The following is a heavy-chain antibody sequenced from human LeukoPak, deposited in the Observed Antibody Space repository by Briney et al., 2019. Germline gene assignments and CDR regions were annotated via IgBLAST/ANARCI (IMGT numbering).Heavy chain of an antibody. J-gene: IGHJ4*02. CDR3: ARAPSGSYHDY. CDR1: GFTFSSYG. V-gene: IGHV3-33*01. CDR2: IWYDGSNK. Sequence: GGSLRLSCAASGFTFSSYGMHWVRQAPGKGLEWVAVIWYDGSNKYYADSVKGRFTISRDNSKNTLYLQMNGLRAEDTAVYYCARAPSGSYHDYWGQGTLVTVSS. D-gene: IGHD1-26*01.